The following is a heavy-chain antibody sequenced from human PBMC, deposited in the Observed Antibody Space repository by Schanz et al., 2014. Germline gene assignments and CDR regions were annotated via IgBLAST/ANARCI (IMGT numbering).Heavy chain of an antibody. V-gene: IGHV3-21*01. CDR2: ISATSNFV. Sequence: EVQLVESGGGLVQPGGSLRLSCAASGFTVSNNLMRWVRQAPGKGLEWVSSISATSNFVHYAASVEGRFTVSRDNANNVMYLQMNSLRVGDTAVYYCVKDLQRELLRDDHYYGMDVWGQGTTVTVSS. D-gene: IGHD1-26*01. CDR1: GFTVSNNL. J-gene: IGHJ6*02. CDR3: VKDLQRELLRDDHYYGMDV.